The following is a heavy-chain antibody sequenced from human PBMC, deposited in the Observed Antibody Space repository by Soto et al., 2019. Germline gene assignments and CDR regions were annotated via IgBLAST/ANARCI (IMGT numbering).Heavy chain of an antibody. J-gene: IGHJ5*02. CDR2: ISAYNGNT. CDR3: ARDHLFRAYSSGPTDNWFAP. D-gene: IGHD6-19*01. Sequence: QVQLVQSGAEVKKPGASVKVSCKASGYTFTSYGISWVRQAPGHGLEWMRWISAYNGNTNYAQKLQGRVTMTTDTSTSTVYMELRSLGSDDTAVYYCARDHLFRAYSSGPTDNWFAPWGQGTLVTVSS. CDR1: GYTFTSYG. V-gene: IGHV1-18*01.